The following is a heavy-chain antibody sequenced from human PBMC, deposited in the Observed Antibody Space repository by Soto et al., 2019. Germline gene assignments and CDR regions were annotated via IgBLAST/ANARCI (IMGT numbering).Heavy chain of an antibody. CDR1: GGSISSGGYS. Sequence: PSEPLSLTCAVSGGSISSGGYSWSWIRQPPGKGLEWIGYIYHSGSTYYNPSLKSRVTISVDRSKNQFSLKLSSVTAADTAVYYCAARDSSGYSAFDIWGQGTMVTVSS. CDR3: AARDSSGYSAFDI. V-gene: IGHV4-30-2*01. D-gene: IGHD3-22*01. CDR2: IYHSGST. J-gene: IGHJ3*02.